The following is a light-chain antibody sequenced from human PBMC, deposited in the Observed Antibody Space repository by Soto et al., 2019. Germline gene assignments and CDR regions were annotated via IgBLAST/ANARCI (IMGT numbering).Light chain of an antibody. CDR3: QQYNNWWT. CDR2: GAS. J-gene: IGKJ1*01. V-gene: IGKV3-15*01. Sequence: EIVMTQSPATLSVSPGERATLSCRASQSVSSNFAWYQQKPGQAPRLIIYGASTRATGNPARFGGSGSGTDITLNISRLQSEDFAVYYCQQYNNWWTFGQGTKVEIK. CDR1: QSVSSN.